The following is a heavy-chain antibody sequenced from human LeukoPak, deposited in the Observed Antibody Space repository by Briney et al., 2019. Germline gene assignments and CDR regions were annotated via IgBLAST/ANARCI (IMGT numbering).Heavy chain of an antibody. CDR3: ARLRLTYYDFWSGLDP. Sequence: GGSLRLSCAASGFTFSSYAMSWVRQAPGKGLEWVSAISGSGGSTYYADSVEGRFTISRDNSKNTLYLQMNSLRAEDTAVYYCARLRLTYYDFWSGLDPWGQGTLVTVSS. J-gene: IGHJ5*02. D-gene: IGHD3-3*01. V-gene: IGHV3-23*01. CDR1: GFTFSSYA. CDR2: ISGSGGST.